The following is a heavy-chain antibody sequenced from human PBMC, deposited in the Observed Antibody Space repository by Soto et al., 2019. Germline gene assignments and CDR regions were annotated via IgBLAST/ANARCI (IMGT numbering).Heavy chain of an antibody. Sequence: PSETLSLTCSVSGDSISSSYWSWVRQAPGKGLEWVSAISGSGGSIYYADSVKGRFTISRDNSKNTLFLQMNSLRAEDTAVYYCAKGREGLVWFGELLDYWGQGTLVTVSS. CDR1: GDSISSSY. J-gene: IGHJ4*02. D-gene: IGHD3-10*01. V-gene: IGHV3-23*01. CDR3: AKGREGLVWFGELLDY. CDR2: ISGSGGSI.